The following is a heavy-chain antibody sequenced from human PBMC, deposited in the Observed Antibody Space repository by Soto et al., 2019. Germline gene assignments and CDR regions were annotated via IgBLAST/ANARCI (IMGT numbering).Heavy chain of an antibody. V-gene: IGHV3-21*01. CDR3: APLDTVTTSY. CDR2: ISSSSSYI. CDR1: GSTFSSYS. J-gene: IGHJ4*02. D-gene: IGHD4-17*01. Sequence: EVQLVESGGGLVKPGGSLRLSCAASGSTFSSYSMNWVRQAPGKGLEWVSSISSSSSYIYYADSVKGRFTISRDNAKNSLYLQMNSLRAEDTAVYYCAPLDTVTTSYWGQGTLVTVSS.